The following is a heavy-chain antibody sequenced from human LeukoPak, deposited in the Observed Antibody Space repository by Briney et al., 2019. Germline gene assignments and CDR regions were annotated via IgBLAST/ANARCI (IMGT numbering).Heavy chain of an antibody. CDR2: IYYSGST. CDR1: GGSISSGDYY. J-gene: IGHJ4*02. V-gene: IGHV4-61*08. CDR3: ARDSFFDDSSGYYYD. Sequence: SETLSLTCTVSGGSISSGDYYWSWIRQPPGKGLEWIGYIYYSGSTNYNPSLKSRVTISVDTSKNQFSLKLSSVTAADTAVYYCARDSFFDDSSGYYYDWGQGTLVTVSS. D-gene: IGHD3-22*01.